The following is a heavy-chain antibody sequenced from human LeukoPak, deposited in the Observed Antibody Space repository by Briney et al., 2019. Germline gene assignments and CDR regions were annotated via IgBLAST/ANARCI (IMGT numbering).Heavy chain of an antibody. CDR3: ARDPVTGYFDY. V-gene: IGHV1-46*01. J-gene: IGHJ4*02. Sequence: GASVKVSCKASGYTFTSYYMHWVRQAPGQGLEWMGIINPSGGSASYAQKFHGRVTMTRDTSTSTVYMELCSLRSEDTAVYYCARDPVTGYFDYWGQGTLVTVSS. D-gene: IGHD1-20*01. CDR2: INPSGGSA. CDR1: GYTFTSYY.